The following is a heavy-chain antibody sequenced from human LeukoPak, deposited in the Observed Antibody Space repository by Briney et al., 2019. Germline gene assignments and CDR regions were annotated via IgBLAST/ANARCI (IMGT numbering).Heavy chain of an antibody. D-gene: IGHD3-10*01. CDR2: INHSGST. CDR3: ARQPSYGSGSYYFDY. CDR1: GGSIRSGASD. V-gene: IGHV4-30-4*01. J-gene: IGHJ4*02. Sequence: SQTLSLTCTVSGGSIRSGASDWGWIRQHPKRGLEWVGYINHSGSTYYNPSLKSRVTISVDTSKNQFSLKLSSVTAADTAAYYCARQPSYGSGSYYFDYWGQGTLVTVSS.